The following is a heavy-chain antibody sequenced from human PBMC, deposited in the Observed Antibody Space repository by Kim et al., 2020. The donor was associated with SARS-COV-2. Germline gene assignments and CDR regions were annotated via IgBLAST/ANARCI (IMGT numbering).Heavy chain of an antibody. Sequence: GGSLRLSCAASGFTFSSYAMHWVRQAPGKGLEYVSAISSNGGSTYYANSVKGRFTISRDNSKNTLYLQMGSLRAEDMAVYYCARKAYGDCPFDYWGQATLVTVSS. D-gene: IGHD4-17*01. CDR3: ARKAYGDCPFDY. J-gene: IGHJ4*02. CDR2: ISSNGGST. V-gene: IGHV3-64*01. CDR1: GFTFSSYA.